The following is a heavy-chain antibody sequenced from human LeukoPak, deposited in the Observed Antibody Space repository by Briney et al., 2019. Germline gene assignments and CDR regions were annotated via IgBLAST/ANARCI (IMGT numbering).Heavy chain of an antibody. J-gene: IGHJ4*02. CDR2: ISYDGSNK. D-gene: IGHD3-10*01. V-gene: IGHV3-33*05. CDR3: ARVGLLWFGESPGLDY. CDR1: GFTFSSYG. Sequence: QPGRSLRLSCAASGFTFSSYGMHWVRQAPGKGLEWVAVISYDGSNKYYADSVKGRFTISRDNAKNSLYLQMNSLRAEDTAVYYCARVGLLWFGESPGLDYWGQGTLVTVSS.